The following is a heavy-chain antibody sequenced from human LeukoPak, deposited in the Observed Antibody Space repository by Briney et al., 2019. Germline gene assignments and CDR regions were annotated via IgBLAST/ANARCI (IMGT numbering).Heavy chain of an antibody. J-gene: IGHJ4*02. CDR3: VRENHGSFDY. D-gene: IGHD1-14*01. Sequence: GGSLRLSCAASGFSFSTYHVNWVRQAPGKGLEWVSCISSSSTYIYYADSVGGRFAISRDNAKNSLYLQMNGLRADDTAVYYCVRENHGSFDYWGQGSLVTVSS. V-gene: IGHV3-21*01. CDR1: GFSFSTYH. CDR2: ISSSSTYI.